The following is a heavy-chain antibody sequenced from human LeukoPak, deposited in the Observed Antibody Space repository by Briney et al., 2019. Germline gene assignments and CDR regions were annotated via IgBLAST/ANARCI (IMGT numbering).Heavy chain of an antibody. V-gene: IGHV1-18*01. D-gene: IGHD3-3*01. J-gene: IGHJ6*02. CDR2: ISAYNGNT. CDR1: GYTFTSYG. Sequence: ASVKVSCKASGYTFTSYGISWVRQAPGQGLEWMGWISAYNGNTNYAQKLQGRVTMTTDTCTSTAYIELRSLRSDDTAVYYCAGVNDFWSGYRYYYYGMDVWGQGTTVTVSS. CDR3: AGVNDFWSGYRYYYYGMDV.